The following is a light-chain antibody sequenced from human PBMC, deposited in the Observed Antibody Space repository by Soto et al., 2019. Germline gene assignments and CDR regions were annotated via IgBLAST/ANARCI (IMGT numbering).Light chain of an antibody. Sequence: IVLTQSPATLSLSPGERATLSCRASQSVSSNLAWYQQKPGQAPRLLIYGTSTRATGIPARFSGSGSGTDFTLTISSLQFEDFAVYYCQQYNNWPRTFGQGTKVDIK. CDR3: QQYNNWPRT. CDR1: QSVSSN. CDR2: GTS. J-gene: IGKJ1*01. V-gene: IGKV3-15*01.